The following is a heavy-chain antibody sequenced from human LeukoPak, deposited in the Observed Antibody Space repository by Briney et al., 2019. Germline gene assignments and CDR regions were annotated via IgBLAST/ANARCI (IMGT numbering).Heavy chain of an antibody. CDR1: GGSISSYS. J-gene: IGHJ2*01. CDR3: ARTGDPRLGYWYFDL. CDR2: INHSGST. D-gene: IGHD7-27*01. V-gene: IGHV4-34*01. Sequence: PSETLSLTCTVSGGSISSYSWSWIRQPPGKGLEWIGEINHSGSTNYNPSLKSRVTISVDTSKNQFSLKLSSVTAADTAVYYCARTGDPRLGYWYFDLWGRGTLVTVSS.